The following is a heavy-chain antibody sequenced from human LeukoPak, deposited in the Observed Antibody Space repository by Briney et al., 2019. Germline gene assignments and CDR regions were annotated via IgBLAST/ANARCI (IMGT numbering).Heavy chain of an antibody. D-gene: IGHD2-8*01. J-gene: IGHJ3*02. CDR3: AKENNDFDI. CDR2: ISYDGREK. CDR1: GFAFRSYA. Sequence: GGSLRLSCAAPGFAFRSYAMHWVRQAPGKGLEWVAGISYDGREKWYGDSVKGRFTIFRDNSENTLYLQMNSLRAEDTAVYYCAKENNDFDIWGQGTMVTVSS. V-gene: IGHV3-30*18.